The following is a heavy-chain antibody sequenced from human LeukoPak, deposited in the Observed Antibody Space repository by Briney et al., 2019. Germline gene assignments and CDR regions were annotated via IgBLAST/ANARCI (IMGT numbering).Heavy chain of an antibody. CDR2: ISSSGSSI. CDR1: GFTFSTYE. V-gene: IGHV3-48*03. J-gene: IGHJ3*02. CDR3: ARGLMVLIRAAANDAFDI. D-gene: IGHD6-13*01. Sequence: GGSLRLSCVASGFTFSTYEMNWVRQAPGKGLEGVYYISSSGSSIYYADSVQGRFSISRVNANNLLYLQMTSLRAEDTAVHYCARGLMVLIRAAANDAFDIWGQATMVTVSS.